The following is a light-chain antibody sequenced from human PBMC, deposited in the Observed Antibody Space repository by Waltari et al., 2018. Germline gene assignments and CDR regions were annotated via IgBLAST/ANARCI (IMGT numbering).Light chain of an antibody. Sequence: DIQMTQSPSTLSASVGDRVTITCRASQTISNWLAWCQQKPGKAPKLLIYKASGLESGVPSRFSGSGSGTDFPLTIRSLQPEDVGTYYCLQYNSYSWTFGHGTKVEI. V-gene: IGKV1-5*03. CDR1: QTISNW. J-gene: IGKJ1*01. CDR3: LQYNSYSWT. CDR2: KAS.